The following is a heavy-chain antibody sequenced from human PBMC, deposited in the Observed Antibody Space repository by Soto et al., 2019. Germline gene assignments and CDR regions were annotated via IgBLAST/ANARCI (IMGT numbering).Heavy chain of an antibody. D-gene: IGHD2-2*01. CDR1: GYTFTSYD. J-gene: IGHJ5*02. CDR2: MNPNSGNT. V-gene: IGHV1-8*01. CDR3: ARGEDIGLEPAAIGLFDP. Sequence: QVQLVQSGAEVKKPGASVKVSCKASGYTFTSYDINWVRQATGQGLEWMGWMNPNSGNTGYAQKFQGRVTMTRNTSISTDYMELSMLRCEDTAVYYCARGEDIGLEPAAIGLFDPWGQGTLVTVSA.